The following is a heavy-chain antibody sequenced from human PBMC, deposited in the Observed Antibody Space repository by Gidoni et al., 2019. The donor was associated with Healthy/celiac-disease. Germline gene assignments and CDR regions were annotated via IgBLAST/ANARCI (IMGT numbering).Heavy chain of an antibody. D-gene: IGHD3-3*01. CDR3: AKDTSPTYYDFWSGYQTFGY. V-gene: IGHV3-30*02. Sequence: QVQLVESGGGVVQPGGSLRLSCAASGFTFSSYGMHWVRQAPGKGLAWVAFIRYDGSNKYYADSVKGRFTISRDNSKNTLYLQMNSLRAEDTAVYYCAKDTSPTYYDFWSGYQTFGYWGQGTLVTVSS. CDR1: GFTFSSYG. J-gene: IGHJ4*02. CDR2: IRYDGSNK.